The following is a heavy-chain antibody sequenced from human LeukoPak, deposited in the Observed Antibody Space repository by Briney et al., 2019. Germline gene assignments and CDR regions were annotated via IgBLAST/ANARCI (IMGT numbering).Heavy chain of an antibody. CDR3: ARVGYRYDYVRIWYFDL. V-gene: IGHV3-30*02. D-gene: IGHD5-18*01. CDR2: IQNDGSNE. CDR1: GFTFSSYG. Sequence: GGSLRLSCAASGFTFSSYGMHWVRQAPGKGLEWVAYIQNDGSNEQYADSVKGRFSISRDSSKNILYLQMNSLRAGDTAVYYCARVGYRYDYVRIWYFDLWGRGTLVTVSS. J-gene: IGHJ2*01.